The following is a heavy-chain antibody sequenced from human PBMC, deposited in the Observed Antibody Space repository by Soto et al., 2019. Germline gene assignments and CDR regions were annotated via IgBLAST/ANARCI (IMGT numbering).Heavy chain of an antibody. Sequence: VLLVESGGGLVQPGGSLRLSCAASGFTVTSHSMSWVRQAPGKGLEWVSVIYTGGTTSSADSVKGRFTISRDNSKSTLYLQMSSLRAEDTAVYYCASGLSGYFDYWGQGTLVTFAS. V-gene: IGHV3-66*01. CDR2: IYTGGTT. J-gene: IGHJ4*02. D-gene: IGHD2-15*01. CDR3: ASGLSGYFDY. CDR1: GFTVTSHS.